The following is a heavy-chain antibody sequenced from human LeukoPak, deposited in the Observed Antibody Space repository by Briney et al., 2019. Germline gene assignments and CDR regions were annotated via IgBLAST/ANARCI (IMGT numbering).Heavy chain of an antibody. V-gene: IGHV1-8*01. CDR3: ARVEYNGGYSHVY. D-gene: IGHD5-12*01. CDR1: RYTFTSYD. J-gene: IGHJ4*02. Sequence: ASVKVSCKASRYTFTSYDINWVRQATGQGLEWMGWMNPTSGNTGYPQKLQGRVTMTRDTSITTAYMELSSLRSEDTAVYYCARVEYNGGYSHVYWGQGTLVTVSS. CDR2: MNPTSGNT.